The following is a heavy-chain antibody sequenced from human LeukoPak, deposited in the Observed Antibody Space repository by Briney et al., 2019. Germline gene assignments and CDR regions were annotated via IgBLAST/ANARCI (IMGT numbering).Heavy chain of an antibody. J-gene: IGHJ4*02. V-gene: IGHV1-69*05. Sequence: SVKVSCKASGGTLSNYPISWVRQAPGQGLEWMGGIIPIFGTTNYAQKFQGRVTITTDESTSTVYMELSSLKSDDTAVYYCASGYSSSSVFLNWGQGTLVTVSS. D-gene: IGHD6-6*01. CDR2: IIPIFGTT. CDR1: GGTLSNYP. CDR3: ASGYSSSSVFLN.